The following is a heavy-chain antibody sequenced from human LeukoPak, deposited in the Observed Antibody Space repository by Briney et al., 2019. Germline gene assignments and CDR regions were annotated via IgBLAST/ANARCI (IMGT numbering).Heavy chain of an antibody. Sequence: PSETLSLTCSVSGDSVSRSDSYWDWIRQPPGKGREWIGTIYYSGRTYYSPSLKSRGTMSVDPSNNQFSLNLRSVTAADTALYYCARRRYYDGSGYLEWGQGTLLSVSS. CDR3: ARRRYYDGSGYLE. V-gene: IGHV4-39*01. J-gene: IGHJ1*01. D-gene: IGHD3-22*01. CDR2: IYYSGRT. CDR1: GDSVSRSDSY.